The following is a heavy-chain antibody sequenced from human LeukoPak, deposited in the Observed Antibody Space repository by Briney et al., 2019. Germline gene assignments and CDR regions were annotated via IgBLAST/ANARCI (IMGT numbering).Heavy chain of an antibody. J-gene: IGHJ6*04. CDR1: GFPFGAYS. Sequence: GGSLRLSVAAFGFPFGAYSLNWVRQAPGKGLGWVSYISSSSSTIYYADSVKGRFTISRDNAKNSLYLQMNSLRAEDTAVYYCATIPVTIFGVVTDVWGKGTTVTVSS. V-gene: IGHV3-48*04. CDR3: ATIPVTIFGVVTDV. D-gene: IGHD3-3*01. CDR2: ISSSSSTI.